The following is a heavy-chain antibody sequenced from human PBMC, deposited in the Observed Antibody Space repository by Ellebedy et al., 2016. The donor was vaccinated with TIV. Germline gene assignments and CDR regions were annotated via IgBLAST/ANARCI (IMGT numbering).Heavy chain of an antibody. CDR1: GYTFTSYA. CDR2: INAGNGNT. CDR3: ARVRSGSYYDY. D-gene: IGHD1-26*01. J-gene: IGHJ4*02. Sequence: AASVKVSCKASGYTFTSYAMHWVRQAPGQRLEWMGWINAGNGNTKYSPKFQGRVTITRDTSARTAYMELSSLRSEDTAMYYCARVRSGSYYDYWGQGTLVTVSS. V-gene: IGHV1-3*01.